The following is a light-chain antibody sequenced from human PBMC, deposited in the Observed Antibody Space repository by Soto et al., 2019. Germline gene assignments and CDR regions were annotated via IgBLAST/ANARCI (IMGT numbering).Light chain of an antibody. CDR1: QSVGSN. CDR2: GAS. CDR3: QQYNIWPPWT. Sequence: EIVMTQSPVTLSLSPGERATLSCRASQSVGSNLAWYQQKPGQAPRLLIYGASTRATGIAARFSGSGSGTEFTLTLGSLQSEDFAVYYCQQYNIWPPWTFGQGTKVEVK. J-gene: IGKJ1*01. V-gene: IGKV3-15*01.